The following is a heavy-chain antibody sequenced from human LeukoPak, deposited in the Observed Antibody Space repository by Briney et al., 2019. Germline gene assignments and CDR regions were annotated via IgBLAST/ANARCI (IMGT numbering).Heavy chain of an antibody. J-gene: IGHJ4*02. CDR2: TNLHGTAV. CDR3: ASAYTYVRLGDH. Sequence: PGGSLRLSCAVSGLSFSNYWMHWVRQAPGKGLVWVARTNLHGTAVDYADSVKGRFTISRDNAKSTLFLQMSSLRAEDTAVYYCASAYTYVRLGDHWGQGTLVTVSS. V-gene: IGHV3-74*01. CDR1: GLSFSNYW. D-gene: IGHD3-16*01.